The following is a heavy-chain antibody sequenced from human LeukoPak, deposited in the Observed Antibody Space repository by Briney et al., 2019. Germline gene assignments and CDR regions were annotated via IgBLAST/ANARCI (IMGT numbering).Heavy chain of an antibody. CDR2: IKQDGSEK. J-gene: IGHJ6*03. CDR3: ARESRASRTPMDV. CDR1: GFTLSSNW. D-gene: IGHD1-1*01. Sequence: GGSLRLSCAASGFTLSSNWMSWVRQAPGKGLEWVANIKQDGSEKNYVDSLKGRFTISRDNAKNSLYLLMNSLRAEDTAAYYCARESRASRTPMDVWGKGTTVTVSS. V-gene: IGHV3-7*01.